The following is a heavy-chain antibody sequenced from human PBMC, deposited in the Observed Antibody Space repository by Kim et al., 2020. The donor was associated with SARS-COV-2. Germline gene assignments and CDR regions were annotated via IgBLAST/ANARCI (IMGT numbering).Heavy chain of an antibody. V-gene: IGHV4-4*02. J-gene: IGHJ4*02. Sequence: NYNPSLKRRVTISVDKSKNQFSLKLSSVTAADTAVYYCARVPTTKGTYDYWGQGTLVTVSS. D-gene: IGHD4-17*01. CDR3: ARVPTTKGTYDY.